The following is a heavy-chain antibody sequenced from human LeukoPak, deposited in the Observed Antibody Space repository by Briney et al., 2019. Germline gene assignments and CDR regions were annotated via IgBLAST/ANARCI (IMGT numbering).Heavy chain of an antibody. D-gene: IGHD6-6*01. CDR3: ARGFSSHYYYGMDV. CDR2: IKQDGSEK. J-gene: IGHJ6*02. V-gene: IGHV3-7*01. Sequence: PGGSLRLSCAASGFTFSSYSMNWVRQAPGKGLEWVANIKQDGSEKYYVDSVKGRFTISRDNAKNSLYLQMNSLRAEDTAVYYCARGFSSHYYYGMDVWGQGTTVTVSS. CDR1: GFTFSSYS.